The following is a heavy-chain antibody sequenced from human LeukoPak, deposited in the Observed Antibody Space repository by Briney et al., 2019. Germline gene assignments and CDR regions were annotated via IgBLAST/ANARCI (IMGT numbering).Heavy chain of an antibody. CDR2: ISYDGSNK. CDR3: ARVGLSGSYYYFDY. D-gene: IGHD1-26*01. CDR1: GFTFSSYA. V-gene: IGHV3-30-3*01. Sequence: PGGSLRLSCAASGFTFSSYAMHWVRQAPGKGLEWMAVISYDGSNKYYADSVKGRFTISRDNSKNTLYLQMNSLRAEDTAVYYCARVGLSGSYYYFDYWGQGTLVTVSS. J-gene: IGHJ4*02.